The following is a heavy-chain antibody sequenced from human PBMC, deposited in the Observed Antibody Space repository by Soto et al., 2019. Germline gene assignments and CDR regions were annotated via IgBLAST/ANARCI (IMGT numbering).Heavy chain of an antibody. Sequence: SETLSLTCTVSGGSISSGGYYWSWIRQHPGKGLEWIGYIFYSGTTYYNPSLKSRVTISVDTSKNQFSLKLSSVTAADTAVYYRAASLPNYYYYGMDVWGQGTTVTGSS. CDR3: AASLPNYYYYGMDV. J-gene: IGHJ6*02. CDR1: GGSISSGGYY. V-gene: IGHV4-31*03. CDR2: IFYSGTT.